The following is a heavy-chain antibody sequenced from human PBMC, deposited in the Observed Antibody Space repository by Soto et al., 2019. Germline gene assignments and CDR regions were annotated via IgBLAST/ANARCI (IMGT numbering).Heavy chain of an antibody. D-gene: IGHD2-15*01. CDR2: ISHGGNT. J-gene: IGHJ6*02. Sequence: QVQLQESGPGLVKPSGTLSLTCAVSGDSISSRNWWNWVRQPPGKGLEWIGQISHGGNTNYNPSLQSRVTISVDKSKNQFSLELSSVTAADTAVYYCARAGRGYCGGFSCDSGLYGMDVWGQGTTVTVSS. CDR1: GDSISSRNW. V-gene: IGHV4-4*02. CDR3: ARAGRGYCGGFSCDSGLYGMDV.